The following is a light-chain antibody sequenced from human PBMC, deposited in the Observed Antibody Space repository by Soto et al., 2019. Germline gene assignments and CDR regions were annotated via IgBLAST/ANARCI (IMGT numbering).Light chain of an antibody. CDR2: EDT. CDR1: SSDVGTYNF. Sequence: QSALTQPAAVSGSPGQSITISCTGTSSDVGTYNFVSWYQHHPGNAPKLMIYEDTKRPSGVSTRFSGSKSGNTASLTISGLQAEDEADYYCCSYAGSRTHMVFGGGTKLTVL. CDR3: CSYAGSRTHMV. V-gene: IGLV2-23*01. J-gene: IGLJ2*01.